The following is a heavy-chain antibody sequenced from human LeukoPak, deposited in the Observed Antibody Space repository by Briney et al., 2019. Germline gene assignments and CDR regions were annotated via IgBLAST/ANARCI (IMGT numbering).Heavy chain of an antibody. J-gene: IGHJ4*02. CDR2: ISGSGGST. V-gene: IGHV3-23*01. CDR3: AKVNPYYYDIYYFDY. CDR1: GFTFSSYA. D-gene: IGHD3-22*01. Sequence: GGSLRLSCAASGFTFSSYAMSWVRQAPGKGLEWVSAISGSGGSTYYADSVKGRFTISREDSKNTLYLQMNSLRAEDTAVYYCAKVNPYYYDIYYFDYWGQGTLVTVSS.